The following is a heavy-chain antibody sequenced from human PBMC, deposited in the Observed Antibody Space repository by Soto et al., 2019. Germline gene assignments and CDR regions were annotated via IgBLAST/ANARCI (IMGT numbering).Heavy chain of an antibody. J-gene: IGHJ4*02. D-gene: IGHD3-22*01. Sequence: GGSLRLSCPPSGFTFSSYAMSWVRQAPGKGLEWVSAISGSGGGTYYADSVKGRVTISRDNSKNTLYLQMNSLRAEDTAVYYYAKYISNYYGSSGYCSTFDYWGLGTLVTDYS. CDR3: AKYISNYYGSSGYCSTFDY. V-gene: IGHV3-23*01. CDR2: ISGSGGGT. CDR1: GFTFSSYA.